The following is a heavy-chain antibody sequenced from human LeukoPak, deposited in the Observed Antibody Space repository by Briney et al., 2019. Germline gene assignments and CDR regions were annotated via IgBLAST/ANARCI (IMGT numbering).Heavy chain of an antibody. D-gene: IGHD2-15*01. Sequence: GASVKVSCKASGYTFTGYYMHWVRQAPGQGLEWMGWINPNSGGTNYAQKFQGRVTMTRDTSISTVYMELSRLRSDDTAVYYCARGRYEYCSGGSCPTYWGQGTLVTVSS. V-gene: IGHV1-2*02. CDR1: GYTFTGYY. CDR3: ARGRYEYCSGGSCPTY. J-gene: IGHJ4*02. CDR2: INPNSGGT.